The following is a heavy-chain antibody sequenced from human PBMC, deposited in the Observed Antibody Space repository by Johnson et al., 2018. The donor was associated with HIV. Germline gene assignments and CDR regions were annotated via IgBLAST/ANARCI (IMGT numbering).Heavy chain of an antibody. CDR2: ISSSGSTI. Sequence: QVQLVESGGGLVKPGGSLRLSCAASGFIFSDYYMSWIRQAPGKGLEWVSYISSSGSTIYSADSLKGGFTISRDNAKNTLYLQMNSLRPEDTAVYYCARSSGYYGTDAFDIWGQGTMVTVSS. V-gene: IGHV3-11*04. D-gene: IGHD3-22*01. CDR1: GFIFSDYY. J-gene: IGHJ3*02. CDR3: ARSSGYYGTDAFDI.